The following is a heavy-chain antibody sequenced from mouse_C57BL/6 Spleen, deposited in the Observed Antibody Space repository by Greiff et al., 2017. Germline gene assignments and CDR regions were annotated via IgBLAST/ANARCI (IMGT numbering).Heavy chain of an antibody. CDR2: IDPSDSET. CDR1: GYTFTSYW. V-gene: IGHV1-52*01. J-gene: IGHJ2*01. D-gene: IGHD4-1*01. Sequence: QVQLQQPGAELVRPGSSVKLSCKASGYTFTSYWMHWVKQRPIQGLEWIGNIDPSDSETHYNQKFKDKATLTVDKSSSTAYMQLSSLTSEDSAVYYSARRLNWNYFDYWGQGTTLTVSS. CDR3: ARRLNWNYFDY.